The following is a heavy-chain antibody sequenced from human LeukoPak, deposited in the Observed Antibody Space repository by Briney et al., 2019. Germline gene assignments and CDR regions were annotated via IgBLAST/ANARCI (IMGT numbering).Heavy chain of an antibody. V-gene: IGHV5-51*01. Sequence: GESPKISCRGSGYSFTTYWIGWVRQMPGKGLEWMGIIYPGDSDTRYSPSFQGQVTMSADKSINTAYLQWSSLRASDTAMYYCARRQGCSSTSCPPDSWGQGTLVTVSS. CDR1: GYSFTTYW. CDR2: IYPGDSDT. J-gene: IGHJ4*02. D-gene: IGHD2-2*01. CDR3: ARRQGCSSTSCPPDS.